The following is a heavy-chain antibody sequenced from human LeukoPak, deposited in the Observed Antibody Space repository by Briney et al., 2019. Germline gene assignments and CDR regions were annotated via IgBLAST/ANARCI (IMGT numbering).Heavy chain of an antibody. CDR3: ATGGDTSSARGYYAMDV. D-gene: IGHD6-13*01. J-gene: IGHJ6*02. CDR2: IYSSGYT. V-gene: IGHV4-4*07. Sequence: SETLSLTCTVSGGSISSYYWSWLRQPAGKGLEWIGRIYSSGYTNYNPSLKSRVTMSVDTSKNQFSLKVSSVTAADTAVYYCATGGDTSSARGYYAMDVWGQGTTGTVSS. CDR1: GGSISSYY.